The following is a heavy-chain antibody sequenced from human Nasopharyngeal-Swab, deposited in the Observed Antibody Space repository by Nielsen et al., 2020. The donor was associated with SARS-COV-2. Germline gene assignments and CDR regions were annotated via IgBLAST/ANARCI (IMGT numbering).Heavy chain of an antibody. CDR2: ISGSGRYI. CDR3: GRQLRLGELSLYNEFDY. V-gene: IGHV3-21*01. J-gene: IGHJ4*02. D-gene: IGHD3-16*02. Sequence: GESLKISCAASGFTFSYYSMRWVRQAPGKGLECVSSISGSGRYIYYADSVKGRFTLSRDNAKNSLYLQMNSLRVEDTAVYYCGRQLRLGELSLYNEFDYWGQGTLVTVSS. CDR1: GFTFSYYS.